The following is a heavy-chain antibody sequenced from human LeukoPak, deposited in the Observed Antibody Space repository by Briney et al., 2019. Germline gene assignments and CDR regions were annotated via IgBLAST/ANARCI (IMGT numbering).Heavy chain of an antibody. CDR1: GYTFTGYY. Sequence: ASVKVSCKASGYTFTGYYMHWVRHAPGQGLEWMGWINPNSGGTNYAQKFQGRVTMTRDTSISTAYMELSRLRSDDTAVYYCARVGRGIAARRGRFDYWGQGTLVTVSS. V-gene: IGHV1-2*02. D-gene: IGHD6-6*01. J-gene: IGHJ4*02. CDR2: INPNSGGT. CDR3: ARVGRGIAARRGRFDY.